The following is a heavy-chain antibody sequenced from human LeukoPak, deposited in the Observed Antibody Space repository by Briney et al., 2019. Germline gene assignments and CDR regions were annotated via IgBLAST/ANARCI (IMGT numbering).Heavy chain of an antibody. CDR3: ARERIGYYDSSGYAFDI. V-gene: IGHV1-2*06. Sequence: ASVKVSCKASGYTFTGYYMLWVRQAPGQGLEWMGRINPNSGGTNYAQKFQGRVTMTRDTSISTAYMELSRLRSDDTAVYYCARERIGYYDSSGYAFDIWGQGTMVTVSS. D-gene: IGHD3-22*01. CDR1: GYTFTGYY. CDR2: INPNSGGT. J-gene: IGHJ3*02.